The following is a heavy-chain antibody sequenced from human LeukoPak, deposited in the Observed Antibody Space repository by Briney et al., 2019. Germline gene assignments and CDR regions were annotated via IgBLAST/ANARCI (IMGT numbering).Heavy chain of an antibody. V-gene: IGHV4-4*02. CDR2: IYRSGST. CDR1: GGSISSSNW. Sequence: SGTLSLTCAVSGGSISSSNWWSWVRQPPGKGLEWIGEIYRSGSTNYNPSLKSRVTISVDKSKNQFSLKLSSVTAADTAVYYCARSHYYGWLRNFDYWGQGTLVTVSS. D-gene: IGHD3-10*01. CDR3: ARSHYYGWLRNFDY. J-gene: IGHJ4*02.